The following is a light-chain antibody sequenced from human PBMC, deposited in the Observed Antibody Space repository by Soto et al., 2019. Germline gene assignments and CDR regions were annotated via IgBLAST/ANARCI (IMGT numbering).Light chain of an antibody. CDR3: LQYGRPRIT. J-gene: IGKJ3*01. CDR1: QSVSSSY. CDR2: GAS. V-gene: IGKV3-20*01. Sequence: EIVLTQSPGTLSLSPGERATLSCRASQSVSSSYLAWYQQKPGQAPRLLIYGASSRATGIPDRFSGSVYGTVFTVTFISLDPEDVAVYYRLQYGRPRITFGPGTKVDIE.